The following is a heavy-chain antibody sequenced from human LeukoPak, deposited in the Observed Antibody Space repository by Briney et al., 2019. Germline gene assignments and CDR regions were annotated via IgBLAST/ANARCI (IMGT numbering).Heavy chain of an antibody. D-gene: IGHD6-19*01. Sequence: PLETLSLTCAVYGGSFSGYYWSWIRQPPGKGLEWIGEINHSGSTNYNPSLKSRVTISVDTSKNQFSLKLSSVTAADTAVYYCASIPPGIAVAAIDYWGQGTLVTVSS. CDR2: INHSGST. J-gene: IGHJ4*02. CDR1: GGSFSGYY. CDR3: ASIPPGIAVAAIDY. V-gene: IGHV4-34*01.